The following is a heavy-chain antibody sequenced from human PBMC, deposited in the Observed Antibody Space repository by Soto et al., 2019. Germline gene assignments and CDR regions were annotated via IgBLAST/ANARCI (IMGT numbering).Heavy chain of an antibody. D-gene: IGHD2-2*01. J-gene: IGHJ6*02. CDR1: GFTFSSYG. CDR2: IRSKAYGETT. Sequence: PGGSLRLSCAASGFTFSSYGMHWVRQAPGKGLEWVGVIRSKAYGETTDYAASVKGRFTILRDDSKSIAYLQLNSLQSEDTGVYYCTRYTYTSRYSYFGMDVWGHGTTVTVSS. CDR3: TRYTYTSRYSYFGMDV. V-gene: IGHV3-49*04.